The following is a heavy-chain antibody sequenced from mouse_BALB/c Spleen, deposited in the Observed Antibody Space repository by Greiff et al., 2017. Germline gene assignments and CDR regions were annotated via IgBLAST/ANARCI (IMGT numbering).Heavy chain of an antibody. V-gene: IGHV14-4*02. CDR3: NGGNYSYAMDY. J-gene: IGHJ4*01. CDR1: GFNIKDYY. D-gene: IGHD2-1*01. CDR2: IDPENGDT. Sequence: EVKLVESGAELVRSGASVKLSCTASGFNIKDYYMHWVKQRPEQGLEWIGWIDPENGDTEYAPKFQGKATMTADTSSNTAYLQLSSLTSEDTAVYYCNGGNYSYAMDYWGQGTSVTVSS.